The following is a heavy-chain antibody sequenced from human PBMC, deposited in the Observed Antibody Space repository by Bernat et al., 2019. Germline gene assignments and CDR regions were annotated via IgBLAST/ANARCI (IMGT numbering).Heavy chain of an antibody. D-gene: IGHD1-26*01. CDR3: AKDDVVGVRSGLDY. CDR2: ISDSVSST. V-gene: IGHV3-23*01. J-gene: IGHJ4*02. Sequence: GSLRISCAASVFSFSINAMSWVRQAPGRWLDWVSSISDSVSSTFYADSVKGRFTISRDNSKNTLYLKMNSLRAEDTAVYYCAKDDVVGVRSGLDYWGQGTLV. CDR1: VFSFSINA.